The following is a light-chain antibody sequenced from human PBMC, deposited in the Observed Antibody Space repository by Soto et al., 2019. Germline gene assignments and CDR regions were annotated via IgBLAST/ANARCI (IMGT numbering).Light chain of an antibody. Sequence: DFQMTQSPSTLSASVGDRVTLTCRASQTIHSWLAWYQQKPGKAPKLLMTTASTLETGVPSRFSGSGFGTEFTLTIDSLQSEDAATYYCQQYRSFFTFGPGTKVDIK. J-gene: IGKJ3*01. V-gene: IGKV1-5*03. CDR2: TAS. CDR1: QTIHSW. CDR3: QQYRSFFT.